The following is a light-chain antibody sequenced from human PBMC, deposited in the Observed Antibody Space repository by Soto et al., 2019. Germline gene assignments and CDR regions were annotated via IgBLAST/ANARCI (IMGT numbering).Light chain of an antibody. CDR3: QQYSSSPIT. J-gene: IGKJ5*01. CDR1: QSVSSSY. CDR2: GAS. V-gene: IGKV3-20*01. Sequence: EIVLTQSPGTLSLSPGEIATLSCRASQSVSSSYLAWYQQKPGQAPRLLIYGASSRATGIPDRFSGSGSGTDFTLTISRLEPEDFAVYYCQQYSSSPITCGQGTRREIK.